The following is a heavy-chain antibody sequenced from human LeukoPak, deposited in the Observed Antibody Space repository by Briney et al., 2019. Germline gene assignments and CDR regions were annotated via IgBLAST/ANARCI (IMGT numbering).Heavy chain of an antibody. CDR3: AKEYSGSFSPFPSYFDY. J-gene: IGHJ4*02. CDR1: GFTFSTYA. Sequence: GGSLRLSCAASGFTFSTYAMNWVRQAPGKGLEWVSASGSGAKTYYADFVKGRFTISRDNSKNTLYLQMNSLRAEDTAVYYCAKEYSGSFSPFPSYFDYWGQGILVTVSS. V-gene: IGHV3-23*01. D-gene: IGHD1-26*01. CDR2: SGSGAKT.